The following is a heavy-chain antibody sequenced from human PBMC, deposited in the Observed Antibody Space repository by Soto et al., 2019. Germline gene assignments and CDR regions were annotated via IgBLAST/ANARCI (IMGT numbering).Heavy chain of an antibody. J-gene: IGHJ3*02. V-gene: IGHV3-30-3*01. CDR1: GFTFSSYA. CDR3: ARITGTTRRLNHDAFDI. CDR2: ISYDGSNK. D-gene: IGHD1-20*01. Sequence: QVQLVESGGGVVQPGRSLRLSCAASGFTFSSYAMHWVRQAPGKGLEWVAVISYDGSNKYYADSVKGRFTISRDNSKNTLYLQMNSLRAEDTAVYYCARITGTTRRLNHDAFDIWGQGTMVTVSS.